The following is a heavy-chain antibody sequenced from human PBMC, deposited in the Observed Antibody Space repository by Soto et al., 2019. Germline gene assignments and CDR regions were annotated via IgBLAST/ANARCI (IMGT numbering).Heavy chain of an antibody. CDR2: IGPSDSYT. CDR1: GYSFTSYW. V-gene: IGHV5-10-1*01. CDR3: ARHAGYYYDSSGYYSDHDACDI. D-gene: IGHD3-22*01. Sequence: GESLKISCKGSGYSFTSYWISWVRQMPGKGLEWMGRIGPSDSYTNYSPSFQGHVTISADKSISTAYLQWSSLKASDTAMYYCARHAGYYYDSSGYYSDHDACDIWGQGTMVTVSS. J-gene: IGHJ3*02.